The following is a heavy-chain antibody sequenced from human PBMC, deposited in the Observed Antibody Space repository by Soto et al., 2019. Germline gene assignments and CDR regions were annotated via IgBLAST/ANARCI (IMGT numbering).Heavy chain of an antibody. CDR2: IKQDGSEK. D-gene: IGHD6-13*01. CDR1: GFTFSSYW. J-gene: IGHJ4*02. CDR3: ARTAVGYSSSRYRPFDY. V-gene: IGHV3-7*03. Sequence: PGGSLRLSCAASGFTFSSYWMSWVRQAPGRGLEWVANIKQDGSEKYYVDSVKGRFTISRDNAKNSLYLQMNSLRAEDTAVYYCARTAVGYSSSRYRPFDYWGQGTLVTVSS.